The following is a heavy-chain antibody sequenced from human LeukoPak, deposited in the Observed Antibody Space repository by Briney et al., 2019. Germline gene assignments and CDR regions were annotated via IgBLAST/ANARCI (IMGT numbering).Heavy chain of an antibody. V-gene: IGHV1-69*06. D-gene: IGHD4-17*01. CDR3: ASLRTVTTVRYYYYMDV. CDR2: IIPIFGTA. Sequence: GASVKVSCKASGYTFTSYGISWVRQAPGQGLEWMGGIIPIFGTANYAQKFQGRVTITADKSTSTAYMELSSLRSEDTAVYYCASLRTVTTVRYYYYMDVWGKGTTVTVSS. CDR1: GYTFTSYG. J-gene: IGHJ6*03.